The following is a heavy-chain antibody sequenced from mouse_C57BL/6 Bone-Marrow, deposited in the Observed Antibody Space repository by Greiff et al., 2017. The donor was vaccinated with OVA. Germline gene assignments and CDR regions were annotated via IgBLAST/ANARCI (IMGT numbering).Heavy chain of an antibody. CDR1: GYTFTSYG. J-gene: IGHJ4*01. Sequence: VKLVESGAELARPGASVKLSCKASGYTFTSYGISWVKQRTGQGLEWIGEIYPRSGNTYYNEKFKGKATLTADKSSSTAYMELRSLTSEDSAVYFCAGGWSSMDYWGQGTSVTVSS. V-gene: IGHV1-81*01. CDR3: AGGWSSMDY. D-gene: IGHD2-3*01. CDR2: IYPRSGNT.